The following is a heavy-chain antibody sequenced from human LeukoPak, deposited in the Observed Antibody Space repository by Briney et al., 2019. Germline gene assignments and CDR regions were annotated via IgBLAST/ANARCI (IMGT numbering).Heavy chain of an antibody. CDR2: ISSSSSTI. CDR1: GFTFSSYS. J-gene: IGHJ6*02. V-gene: IGHV3-48*04. CDR3: ARAFGVNYYYGMDV. Sequence: GGSLRLSCAASGFTFSSYSMNWVRQAPGKGLEWVSYISSSSSTIYYADSVKGRFTISRDNAKNSLYLQMNSLRAEDTAVYYCARAFGVNYYYGMDVWGQGTTVTVSS. D-gene: IGHD3-10*01.